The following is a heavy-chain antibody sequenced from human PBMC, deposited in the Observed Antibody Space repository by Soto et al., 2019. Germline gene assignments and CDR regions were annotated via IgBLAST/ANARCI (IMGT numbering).Heavy chain of an antibody. Sequence: PGGSLRLSCAASEFTFSSYAMSWVRQAPGKGLEWVSAISGSGGRTYYADSVKGRFTISRDNSKNTLYLQMNSLRAEDTALYYCVRRSRPKKLFDYWGQGTLVTVSS. CDR1: EFTFSSYA. CDR3: VRRSRPKKLFDY. D-gene: IGHD6-13*01. J-gene: IGHJ4*02. CDR2: ISGSGGRT. V-gene: IGHV3-23*01.